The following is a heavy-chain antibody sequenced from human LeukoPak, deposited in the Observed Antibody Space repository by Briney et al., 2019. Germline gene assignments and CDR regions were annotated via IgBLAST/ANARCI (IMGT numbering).Heavy chain of an antibody. Sequence: SETLSLTCTVSGGSISSYYWSWIRQPPGKGLEWIGYIYTSGSTNYNPSLKSRVTISVDTSKNQFSLKLGSVTAADTAVYYCAGKYYYGSGSYYGYYYYYMDVWGKGTTVTVSS. D-gene: IGHD3-10*01. CDR2: IYTSGST. CDR1: GGSISSYY. CDR3: AGKYYYGSGSYYGYYYYYMDV. J-gene: IGHJ6*03. V-gene: IGHV4-4*09.